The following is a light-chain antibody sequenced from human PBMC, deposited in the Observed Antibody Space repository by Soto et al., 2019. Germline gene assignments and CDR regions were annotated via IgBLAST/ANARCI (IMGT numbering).Light chain of an antibody. V-gene: IGLV2-14*01. J-gene: IGLJ3*02. CDR2: EVS. CDR3: SSYTSRSTMV. CDR1: SSDVGAYNY. Sequence: QSALTQPASVSGSPGQSITISCTGTSSDVGAYNYVSWYQQHPGKAPKLMIYEVSNRPSGVSNRFSGSKSGNTASLTISGLQAVDEADYHCSSYTSRSTMVFGGGTKLTVL.